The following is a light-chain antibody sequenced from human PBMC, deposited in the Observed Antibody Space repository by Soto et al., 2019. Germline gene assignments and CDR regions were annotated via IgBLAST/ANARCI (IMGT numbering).Light chain of an antibody. CDR3: QQYGSSPQT. J-gene: IGKJ1*01. Sequence: EIVLTQSPGTLSLSPGERATLSCRASQSVSSNYLGWYQQKPGQAPRLLIYDASSRATGIPDRFSGSGSGTDFTLTISRLEPEDFAVYYCQQYGSSPQTFGQGTKVDIK. CDR2: DAS. CDR1: QSVSSNY. V-gene: IGKV3-20*01.